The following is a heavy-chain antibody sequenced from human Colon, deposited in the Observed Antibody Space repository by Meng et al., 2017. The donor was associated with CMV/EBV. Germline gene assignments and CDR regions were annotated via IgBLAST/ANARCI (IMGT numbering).Heavy chain of an antibody. J-gene: IGHJ6*02. Sequence: GESLKISCAASGFTFSSYSMNWVRQTPGKGLEWVSFISSSSSYLYYADSVKGRFTISRDNAKNSLYLQMNSLRVEDTAVYYCARIEGYYAMDVWGQGTTVTVSS. CDR1: GFTFSSYS. V-gene: IGHV3-21*01. CDR2: ISSSSSYL. CDR3: ARIEGYYAMDV.